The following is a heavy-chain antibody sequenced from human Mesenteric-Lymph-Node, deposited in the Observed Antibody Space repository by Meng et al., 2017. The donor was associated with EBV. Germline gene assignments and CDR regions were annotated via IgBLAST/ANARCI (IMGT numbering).Heavy chain of an antibody. CDR1: GRSFTVYF. J-gene: IGHJ4*02. V-gene: IGHV4-34*02. CDR3: SMWDISRLRDY. Sequence: LQMVGPGCLKPSVSLSLTFAGVGRSFTVYFGGWIRQPPGKGLEWIGEINHSGSTKYNPSLKSRVTISADTSKSQFSLKVTSVTAADTAVYYCSMWDISRLRDYWDQGNLVTVSS. D-gene: IGHD1-26*01. CDR2: INHSGST.